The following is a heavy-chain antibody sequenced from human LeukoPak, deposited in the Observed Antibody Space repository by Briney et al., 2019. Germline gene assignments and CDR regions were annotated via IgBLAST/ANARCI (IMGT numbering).Heavy chain of an antibody. J-gene: IGHJ4*02. V-gene: IGHV3-30*02. CDR2: IRYDGSNK. CDR3: AKDGTSYYYIYY. CDR1: GFTFSSYG. D-gene: IGHD2/OR15-2a*01. Sequence: GGSLRLSCAASGFTFSSYGMHWVRQAPGKGLEWVAFIRYDGSNKYYADSVKGRFTISRDNSKNTLYLHVNSLRPEDTAVYYCAKDGTSYYYIYYWGQGTLVTVSS.